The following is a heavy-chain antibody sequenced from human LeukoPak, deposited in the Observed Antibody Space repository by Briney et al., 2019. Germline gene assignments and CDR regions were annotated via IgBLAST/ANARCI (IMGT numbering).Heavy chain of an antibody. J-gene: IGHJ4*02. CDR2: INPNSGGT. D-gene: IGHD6-19*01. CDR3: ATSRRIAVAGNDY. V-gene: IGHV1-2*02. CDR1: GYTFTGYY. Sequence: ASVKVSCKASGYTFTGYYMHWVRQAPGQGLEWMGWINPNSGGTNYAQKFQGRVTMTRDTSISTAYMELSRLRSDDTAVYYCATSRRIAVAGNDYWGQGTLVTVSS.